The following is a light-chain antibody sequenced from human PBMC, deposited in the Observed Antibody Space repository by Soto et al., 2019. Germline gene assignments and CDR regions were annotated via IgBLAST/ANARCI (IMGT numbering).Light chain of an antibody. V-gene: IGLV2-14*01. CDR3: TSYTSSRTLV. CDR2: EVS. CDR1: SSDLGGYNY. J-gene: IGLJ2*01. Sequence: QSALTQPASVSGSPGQSITISCTGTSSDLGGYNYVSWYQQHPGKAPKLMIYEVSNRPSGVSNRFSGSKSGNTASLTISGLQAEDEADYYCTSYTSSRTLVFGGGTKLTVL.